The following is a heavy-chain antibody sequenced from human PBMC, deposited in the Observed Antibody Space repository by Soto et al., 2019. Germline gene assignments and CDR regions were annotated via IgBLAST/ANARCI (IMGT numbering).Heavy chain of an antibody. J-gene: IGHJ6*02. V-gene: IGHV4-34*01. Sequence: QVQLQQWGAGLLKPSETLSLTCAVYGGSFSGYYWSWIRQPPGKGLEWIGEINHSGSTNYNQSLKSRVTISVDTSKNQFSLKLSSVTAADTAVYYCARSRDPKGMDVWGQGTTVTVSS. CDR3: ARSRDPKGMDV. CDR1: GGSFSGYY. CDR2: INHSGST.